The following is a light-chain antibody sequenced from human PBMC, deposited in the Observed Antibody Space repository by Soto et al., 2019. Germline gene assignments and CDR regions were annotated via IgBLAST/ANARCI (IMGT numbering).Light chain of an antibody. J-gene: IGKJ1*01. Sequence: EIVLTQSPGTLSLSPGERATLSCRASQSVGSSYLAWYQQKPGQAPRLLIYGASSRATGIPDRFSGSGSGTDFTLTISRLEPEDFAVYSCQQYDNWPWTFGQGAKVEIK. CDR3: QQYDNWPWT. CDR1: QSVGSSY. CDR2: GAS. V-gene: IGKV3-20*01.